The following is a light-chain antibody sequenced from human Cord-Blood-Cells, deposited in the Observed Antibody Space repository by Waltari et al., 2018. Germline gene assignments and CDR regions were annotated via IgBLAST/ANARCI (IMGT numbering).Light chain of an antibody. V-gene: IGKV1-5*03. Sequence: DIQMTQSPSTLSSSVGDRVTITCRASQSISSWLAWYQQKPGKAPKLLIYKASSLESGVPSRFSGSGSGTEFTLTISSLQPDDFATYYCQQYNSYSLTFGGGTKVEIK. CDR2: KAS. CDR1: QSISSW. J-gene: IGKJ4*01. CDR3: QQYNSYSLT.